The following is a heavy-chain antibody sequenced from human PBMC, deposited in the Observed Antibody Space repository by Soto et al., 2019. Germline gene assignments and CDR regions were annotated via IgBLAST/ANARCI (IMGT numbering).Heavy chain of an antibody. CDR2: INHSGST. CDR3: ARDKITSLFDY. CDR1: GGSFSGYY. J-gene: IGHJ4*02. V-gene: IGHV4-34*01. D-gene: IGHD3-10*01. Sequence: PSETLSLTCAVSGGSFSGYYWTWIRQPPGTGLEWIREINHSGSTNYNPSLKSRVTISVDTSKNQFSLKLTSVTAAVTAVYYFARDKITSLFDYWGQGTLVTVSS.